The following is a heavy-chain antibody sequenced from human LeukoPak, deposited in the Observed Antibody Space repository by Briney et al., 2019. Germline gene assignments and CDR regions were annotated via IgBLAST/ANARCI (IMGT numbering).Heavy chain of an antibody. V-gene: IGHV3-30-3*01. CDR2: ISYDGSNK. J-gene: IGHJ4*02. D-gene: IGHD2-15*01. CDR1: GFTFSSYA. CDR3: AKDLAPSTLSGLFDY. Sequence: GRSLRLSCAASGFTFSSYAMHWVRQAPGKGLEWVAVISYDGSNKYYADSVKGRFTISRDNSKNTLYLQMNSLRAEDTAVYYCAKDLAPSTLSGLFDYWGQGTLVTVSS.